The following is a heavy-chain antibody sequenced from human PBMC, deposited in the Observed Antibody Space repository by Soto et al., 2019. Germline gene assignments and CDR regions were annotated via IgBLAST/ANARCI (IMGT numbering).Heavy chain of an antibody. CDR2: ISSSSSYI. D-gene: IGHD3-3*01. V-gene: IGHV3-21*01. J-gene: IGHJ4*02. CDR3: ARIDGYRREWVGTFDY. Sequence: EVQLVESGGGLVKPGGSLRLSCAASGFIFSSYSMNWVRQAPGKGLEWVSSISSSSSYIYYADSVKGRFTISRDNAKNSLYLQMNSLRAEDTAVCYCARIDGYRREWVGTFDYWGQGTLVTVSS. CDR1: GFIFSSYS.